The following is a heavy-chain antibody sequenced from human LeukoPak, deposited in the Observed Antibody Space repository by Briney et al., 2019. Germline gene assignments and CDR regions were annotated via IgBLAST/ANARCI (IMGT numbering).Heavy chain of an antibody. Sequence: ASVKVSCKASGYTFTGYYMHWLRQAPGQGLEWMGWINPNSGGTNYAQKFQGRVTMTRDTSISTAYMELSRLRSDDTAVYYCARVPHMVRGDWSFDYWGQGTLVTVSS. CDR3: ARVPHMVRGDWSFDY. J-gene: IGHJ4*02. CDR1: GYTFTGYY. V-gene: IGHV1-2*02. CDR2: INPNSGGT. D-gene: IGHD3-10*01.